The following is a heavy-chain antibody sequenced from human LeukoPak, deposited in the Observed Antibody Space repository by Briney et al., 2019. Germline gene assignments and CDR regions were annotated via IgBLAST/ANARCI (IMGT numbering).Heavy chain of an antibody. V-gene: IGHV1-69*13. Sequence: SVKVSCKATGGTFSSTTINWVRQAPGQGLEWMGGITPIFRTPNYAQKFQGRVTITAVESMSTAYMELSSLRSEDTAVYYCARGWLAETTVVTPYNYWGQGALVTVSS. J-gene: IGHJ4*02. CDR2: ITPIFRTP. CDR1: GGTFSSTT. D-gene: IGHD2-21*02. CDR3: ARGWLAETTVVTPYNY.